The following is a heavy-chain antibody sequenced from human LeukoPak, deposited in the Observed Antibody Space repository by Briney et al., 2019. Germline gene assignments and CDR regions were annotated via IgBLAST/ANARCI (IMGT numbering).Heavy chain of an antibody. V-gene: IGHV3-21*01. J-gene: IGHJ3*02. D-gene: IGHD2-15*01. CDR3: ARALGYCSGGSCYYAFDI. CDR2: ISSSSSYI. Sequence: GGSLRLSCAASGFTFSSYSMNWVRQAPGKGLEWVSSISSSSSYIYYADSVKGRFTISRDNAKNSLYLQMNSLRAEDTAVYYCARALGYCSGGSCYYAFDIWGQGTMVTVFS. CDR1: GFTFSSYS.